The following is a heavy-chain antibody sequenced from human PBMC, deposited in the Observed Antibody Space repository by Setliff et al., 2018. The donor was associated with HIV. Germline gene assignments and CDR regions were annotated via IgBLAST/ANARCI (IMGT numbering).Heavy chain of an antibody. Sequence: SVKVSCKASGYTFTNNGINWVRQAPGQGLEWMGWISGDNGNTNAQKLQGRVSLTIDTSTSTAYMELRSLRSDDTAVYYCTRSRRRLDAFDIWGQGTMVTVSS. CDR2: ISGDNGNT. J-gene: IGHJ3*02. D-gene: IGHD6-25*01. CDR1: GYTFTNNG. V-gene: IGHV1-18*01. CDR3: TRSRRRLDAFDI.